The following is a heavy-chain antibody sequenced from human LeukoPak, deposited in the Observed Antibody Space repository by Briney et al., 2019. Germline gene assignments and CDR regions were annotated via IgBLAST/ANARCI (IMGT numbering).Heavy chain of an antibody. CDR2: IRYDGSNK. D-gene: IGHD5-18*01. CDR1: GFTFSSYG. J-gene: IGHJ4*02. Sequence: GGSLRLSCAASGFTFSSYGMHWVRQAPGKGLEWVAFIRYDGSNKYYADSVKGRFTISRDNSKNTLYLQMNGLRAEDTAVYYCAKERDTAMVTIDYWGQGTLVTVSS. V-gene: IGHV3-30*02. CDR3: AKERDTAMVTIDY.